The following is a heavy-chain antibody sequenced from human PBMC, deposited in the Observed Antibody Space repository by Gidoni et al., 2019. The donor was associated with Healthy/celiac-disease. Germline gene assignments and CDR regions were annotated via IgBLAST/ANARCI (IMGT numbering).Heavy chain of an antibody. CDR3: ARQRYNWNRDAFDI. CDR2: IDPSDVDT. Sequence: EVQLVQSGAEVKKPGESLRISCKGSGYSFTSYCISWVRQMPGKGLEWMGRIDPSDVDTNYSPSFQGHVTISADKSISTAYLQWSSLKASDTAMYYCARQRYNWNRDAFDIWGQGTMVTVSS. CDR1: GYSFTSYC. V-gene: IGHV5-10-1*03. D-gene: IGHD1-20*01. J-gene: IGHJ3*02.